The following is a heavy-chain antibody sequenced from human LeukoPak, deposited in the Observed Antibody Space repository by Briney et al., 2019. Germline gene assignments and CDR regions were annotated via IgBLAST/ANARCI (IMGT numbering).Heavy chain of an antibody. CDR2: ISSSGSTI. V-gene: IGHV3-48*03. J-gene: IGHJ6*03. Sequence: GGSLRLSCAASGFTFSSYEMNWVRQAPGKGLEWVSYISSSGSTIYYADSVKGRFTISRDTSKNMVFLQMNSLRVEDTAVYYCAREPPYDSSGYYYVGYYYYYYMDVWGKGTTVTISS. CDR1: GFTFSSYE. CDR3: AREPPYDSSGYYYVGYYYYYYMDV. D-gene: IGHD3-22*01.